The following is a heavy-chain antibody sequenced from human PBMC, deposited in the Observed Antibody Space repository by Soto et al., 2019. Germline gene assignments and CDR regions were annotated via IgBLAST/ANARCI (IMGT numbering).Heavy chain of an antibody. CDR1: GFTFTGFW. J-gene: IGHJ5*02. CDR3: AMEQLYPNWFDP. CDR2: INGDASST. D-gene: IGHD6-6*01. V-gene: IGHV3-74*01. Sequence: GGSLSLSFPPPGFTFTGFWMHWFRQVPGKSLVGVTRINGDASSTSYADSVNDPFTTPRDNAKNTRYLQMNRLKAEDTAVYYCAMEQLYPNWFDPWGQGTLVTVSS.